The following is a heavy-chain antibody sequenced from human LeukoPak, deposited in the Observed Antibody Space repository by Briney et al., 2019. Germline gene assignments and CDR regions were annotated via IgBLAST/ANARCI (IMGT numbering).Heavy chain of an antibody. CDR3: ARQSADHDAFDI. CDR1: GDSVSSVRAA. CDR2: TYYRSKWYS. D-gene: IGHD1-14*01. V-gene: IGHV6-1*01. J-gene: IGHJ3*02. Sequence: SQTLSLTCATSGDSVSSVRAAWNWIRQSPSRGLQWLGRTYYRSKWYSEYAVSVKSRISINPDTSKNQFSLQLNSVNPEDTAVYYCARQSADHDAFDIWGQGTMVTVSS.